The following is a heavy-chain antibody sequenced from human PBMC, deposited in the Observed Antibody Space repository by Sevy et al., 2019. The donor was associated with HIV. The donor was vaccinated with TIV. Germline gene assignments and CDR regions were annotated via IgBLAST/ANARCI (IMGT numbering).Heavy chain of an antibody. J-gene: IGHJ4*02. Sequence: VKVSCKASGGTFSSYAISWVRQAPGQGLERMGGIIPIFRTANYAQKFQGRVTITADESTSTAYMELSSLRSEDTAVHYCAIQHSSSSGDYWGQGTLVVVSS. CDR2: IIPIFRTA. CDR1: GGTFSSYA. D-gene: IGHD6-6*01. V-gene: IGHV1-69*13. CDR3: AIQHSSSSGDY.